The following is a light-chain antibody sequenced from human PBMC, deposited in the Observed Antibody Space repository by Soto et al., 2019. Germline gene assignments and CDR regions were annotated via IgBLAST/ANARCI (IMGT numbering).Light chain of an antibody. V-gene: IGKV3-15*01. CDR1: QSVSSD. CDR3: QQYNNWPWT. J-gene: IGKJ1*01. Sequence: MTQSPATLSVSLGERATISCRASQSVSSDLAWFHQKPGQAPRLLIYGASTRATGIPARFSGSGSGTEFTLTINSLQSEDFAVYYCQQYNNWPWTFGQGTKVDIK. CDR2: GAS.